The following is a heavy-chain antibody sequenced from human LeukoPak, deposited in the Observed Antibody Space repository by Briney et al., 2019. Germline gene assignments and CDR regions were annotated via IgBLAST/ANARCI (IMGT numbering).Heavy chain of an antibody. D-gene: IGHD1-1*01. Sequence: SVKVSCKASGGTFSSYAISWVRQAPGQGLEWMGRIIPILGIANYAQKFQGRVTITADKSTSTAYMELSSLRSEDTAVYYCARKDSWNPYSFGGYYGMDVWGQGTTVTVSS. CDR2: IIPILGIA. V-gene: IGHV1-69*04. J-gene: IGHJ6*02. CDR3: ARKDSWNPYSFGGYYGMDV. CDR1: GGTFSSYA.